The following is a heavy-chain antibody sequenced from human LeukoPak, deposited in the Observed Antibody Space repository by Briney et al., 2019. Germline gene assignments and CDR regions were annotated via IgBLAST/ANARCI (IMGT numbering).Heavy chain of an antibody. CDR3: KQKTAYEILTGLDS. CDR2: IFTSGST. V-gene: IGHV4-61*05. CDR1: GGSLSSSRYY. D-gene: IGHD3-9*01. Sequence: SETLSLTCTGSGGSLSSSRYYCGWIRQPPGKGLQWMGRIFTSGSTNYNPSLTSRGTMSLDTSKNQFSLKLNSVTPADTAVFFFKQKTAYEILTGLDSWGQGTPVTVSS. J-gene: IGHJ4*02.